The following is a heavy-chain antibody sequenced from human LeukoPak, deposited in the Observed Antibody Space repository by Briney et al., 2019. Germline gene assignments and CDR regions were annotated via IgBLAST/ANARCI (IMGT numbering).Heavy chain of an antibody. J-gene: IGHJ3*01. CDR3: ARAPVGLKADAFDV. Sequence: GGSLRLSCAASGFTFSRYGMHWVRQAPGKGLEWVAVIWYDGSNKYYADSVKGRFTISRDNSKNTLYVQMNTLRVEDTAVYYCARAPVGLKADAFDVWGQGTMVTVSS. D-gene: IGHD1-26*01. CDR1: GFTFSRYG. V-gene: IGHV3-33*01. CDR2: IWYDGSNK.